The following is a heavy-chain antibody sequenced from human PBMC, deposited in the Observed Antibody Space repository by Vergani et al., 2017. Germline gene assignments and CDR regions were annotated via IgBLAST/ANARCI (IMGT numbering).Heavy chain of an antibody. CDR3: ARLDGRDSSGSKYFDY. V-gene: IGHV5-51*01. J-gene: IGHJ4*02. Sequence: EVQLVQSGAEVKKPGESLTISCQISGYSFTNYWIGWVRQMPGKGLEWMGIIHPADSDTRYSPSFQGQVTISVDKSISTAYLQRGSLRASDRAMYYCARLDGRDSSGSKYFDYWGQGTLVTVSS. CDR2: IHPADSDT. D-gene: IGHD3-22*01. CDR1: GYSFTNYW.